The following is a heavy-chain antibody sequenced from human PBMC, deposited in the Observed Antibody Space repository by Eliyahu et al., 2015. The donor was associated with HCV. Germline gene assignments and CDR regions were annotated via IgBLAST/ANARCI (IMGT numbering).Heavy chain of an antibody. D-gene: IGHD6-19*01. CDR2: IHYSGSA. Sequence: QVQLQESGPGLVKPSETLSLTCTVXGXXIXTYYWSWIRQPPGXGLEWIGYIHYSGSANYNPSLKSRVSISIDTSKNQFSLNLTSVTAADTAMYYCAXGGGGIAVTGTGGWFDPWGQGTLVTVSS. V-gene: IGHV4-59*01. J-gene: IGHJ5*02. CDR1: GXXIXTYY. CDR3: AXGGGGIAVTGTGGWFDP.